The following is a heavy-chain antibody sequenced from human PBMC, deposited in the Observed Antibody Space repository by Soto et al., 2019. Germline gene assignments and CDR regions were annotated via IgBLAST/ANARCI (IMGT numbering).Heavy chain of an antibody. CDR1: GFTFQNYS. J-gene: IGHJ4*02. CDR3: ARVESSGTSKYSIDY. V-gene: IGHV3-30*03. D-gene: IGHD3-10*01. CDR2: TSYDGGKM. Sequence: QVQLVESGGGVVQPGGSLRLSCAASGFTFQNYSMHWVRQAPGKGLEWVAVTSYDGGKMFYADSVQGRFTISRDNSKYTLDLQMNSLRPGDTAVYYCARVESSGTSKYSIDYWGQGTLVTVAS.